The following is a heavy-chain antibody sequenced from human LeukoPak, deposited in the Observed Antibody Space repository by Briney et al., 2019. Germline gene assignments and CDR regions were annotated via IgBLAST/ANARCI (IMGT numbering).Heavy chain of an antibody. D-gene: IGHD3-10*01. CDR3: ARDRMGVRAFDY. CDR2: IYHSGST. Sequence: SGTLSLTCAVSGGSISSTNWWSWVRQPPGKGLEWIGEIYHSGSTNYNPSLKSRVTISADKSKNQFSLKLTYVTVADTAVYYCARDRMGVRAFDYWGQGTLVTVSS. CDR1: GGSISSTNW. J-gene: IGHJ4*02. V-gene: IGHV4-4*02.